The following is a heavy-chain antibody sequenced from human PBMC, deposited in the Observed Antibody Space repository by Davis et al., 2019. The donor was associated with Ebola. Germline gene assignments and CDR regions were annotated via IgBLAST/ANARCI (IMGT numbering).Heavy chain of an antibody. CDR3: ARDKAYGYTSGSTCFDY. D-gene: IGHD6-19*01. Sequence: AASVKVSCKASGYTFTNYYMHWVRQAPGQGLEWMGMINPNDGRTIYAQKFQGRVTMTRDTSINTAYMELRLTSDDTALYYCARDKAYGYTSGSTCFDYWGQGTLVTVSS. V-gene: IGHV1-2*02. CDR2: INPNDGRT. CDR1: GYTFTNYY. J-gene: IGHJ4*02.